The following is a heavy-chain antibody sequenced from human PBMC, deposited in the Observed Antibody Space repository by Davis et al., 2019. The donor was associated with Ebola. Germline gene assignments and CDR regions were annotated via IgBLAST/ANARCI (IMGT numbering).Heavy chain of an antibody. CDR2: ISVRSIT. Sequence: GESLKISCAASGFIFSSHAMSWVRQAPGKGLEWVSSISVRSITYHADSVKGRFTISRDNSKNTLYLQMNSLRAEDTAVYYCAKVHPPTTVTTGWIDPWGQGTLVTVSS. CDR1: GFIFSSHA. J-gene: IGHJ5*02. D-gene: IGHD4-17*01. V-gene: IGHV3-23*01. CDR3: AKVHPPTTVTTGWIDP.